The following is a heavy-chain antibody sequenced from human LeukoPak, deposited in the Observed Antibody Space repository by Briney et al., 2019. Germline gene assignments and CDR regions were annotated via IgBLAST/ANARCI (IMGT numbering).Heavy chain of an antibody. Sequence: SETLSLTCTVSGASISSYYWNWIRQPPGKGLEWIGYIYYSGNTNYNPSLKSRVTMSVDTSKNQFSLKVTSVTAADTAVYYCARSLHYIVVLDYWGQGTLVTVSS. V-gene: IGHV4-59*12. CDR1: GASISSYY. CDR3: ARSLHYIVVLDY. CDR2: IYYSGNT. J-gene: IGHJ4*02. D-gene: IGHD3-22*01.